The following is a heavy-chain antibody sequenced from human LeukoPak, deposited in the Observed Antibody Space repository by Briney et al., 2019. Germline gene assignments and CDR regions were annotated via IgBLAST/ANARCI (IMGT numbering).Heavy chain of an antibody. CDR1: GFTFSSYA. D-gene: IGHD6-19*01. V-gene: IGHV3-23*01. CDR2: ISGSGGST. CDR3: VKEGGYSSGWYYYYYGMDV. J-gene: IGHJ6*02. Sequence: RAGGSLRLSCAASGFTFSSYAMSWVRQAPGKGLEWVSAISGSGGSTYYADSVKGRFTISRDNSKNTLYLQMNSLRAEDTAVYYCVKEGGYSSGWYYYYYGMDVWGQGTTVTVSS.